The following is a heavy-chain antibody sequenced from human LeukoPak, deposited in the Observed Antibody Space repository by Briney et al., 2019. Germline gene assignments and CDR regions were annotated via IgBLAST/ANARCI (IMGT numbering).Heavy chain of an antibody. D-gene: IGHD1-14*01. Sequence: GGSLRLSCTVSGFTVSSDSMSWVRQAPGKGLEWVSVIYSGGSTYYADSVKGRFTISRDNSKNTLYLQMNSLRAEDTAVYYCARSGVHYYYYYMDVWGKGTTVTISS. J-gene: IGHJ6*03. CDR2: IYSGGST. V-gene: IGHV3-53*01. CDR3: ARSGVHYYYYYMDV. CDR1: GFTVSSDS.